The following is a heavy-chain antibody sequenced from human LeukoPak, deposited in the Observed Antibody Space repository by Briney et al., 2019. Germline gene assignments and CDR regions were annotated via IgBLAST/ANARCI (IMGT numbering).Heavy chain of an antibody. CDR3: AREGRAGSSGWFGAFDI. J-gene: IGHJ3*02. D-gene: IGHD6-13*01. CDR1: GGTFSSYA. Sequence: SVKVSCKASGGTFSSYAISWVRQAPGQGLEWMGGIIPIFGTANYAQKFQGRVTITTDESTSTAYMELSSLRSEDTAVYYCAREGRAGSSGWFGAFDIWGQGTMVIVSS. CDR2: IIPIFGTA. V-gene: IGHV1-69*05.